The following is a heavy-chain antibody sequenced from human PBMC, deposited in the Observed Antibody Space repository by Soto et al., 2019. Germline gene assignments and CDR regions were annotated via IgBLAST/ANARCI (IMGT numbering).Heavy chain of an antibody. Sequence: ALVKGSCKTSGYSYSSYDSNWLRKKTGKGFEWMGYMNTNSGNTGYGQKFQGSVIVIRNTSISTAYMELSSLRSEDTAVYYFSRGNVSNGSDNPYNWFDTWGKGILVTSPQ. CDR3: SRGNVSNGSDNPYNWFDT. V-gene: IGHV1-8*01. J-gene: IGHJ5*02. CDR2: MNTNSGNT. D-gene: IGHD3-22*01. CDR1: GYSYSSYD.